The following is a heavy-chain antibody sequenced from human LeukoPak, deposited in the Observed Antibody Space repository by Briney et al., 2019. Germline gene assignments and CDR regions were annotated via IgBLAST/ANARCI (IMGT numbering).Heavy chain of an antibody. CDR1: GGTFSSYT. CDR3: AREGVELRAFDI. J-gene: IGHJ3*02. CDR2: IIPILGIA. D-gene: IGHD1-7*01. Sequence: SVKVSCKASGGTFSSYTISWVRQAPGQGLEWMGRIIPILGIANYAQKFQGRVTITADKSTSTAYMELSSLRSEDTAVYYCAREGVELRAFDIWGQGTMVTVSP. V-gene: IGHV1-69*04.